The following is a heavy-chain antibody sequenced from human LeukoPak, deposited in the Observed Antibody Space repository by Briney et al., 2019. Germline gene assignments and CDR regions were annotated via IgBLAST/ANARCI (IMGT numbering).Heavy chain of an antibody. V-gene: IGHV3-21*04. CDR2: ISSSSTYI. CDR3: ANDLGWIQLNLG. CDR1: GFTVNYYS. Sequence: PGGSLRLSCAASGFTVNYYSMNWVRQARGKGLEWVSSISSSSTYIYYADSVKGRFTISRDNSKNTVYLQMNSLRAEDTAVYYCANDLGWIQLNLGRGQGTLVTVSS. D-gene: IGHD5-18*01. J-gene: IGHJ4*02.